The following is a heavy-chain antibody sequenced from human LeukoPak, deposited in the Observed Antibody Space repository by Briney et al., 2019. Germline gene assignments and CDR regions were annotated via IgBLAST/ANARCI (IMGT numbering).Heavy chain of an antibody. V-gene: IGHV3-15*01. CDR1: GFTFSSYA. Sequence: GGSLRLSCAASGFTFSSYAMIWVRQASGKGLEWGGRIKSKTDGGITDYAAPVKGRFTISRDESNNTLYLQMNSLKTEDTAVYYCTTDRAGYDYVWGSYIDWGQGTLVTVSS. J-gene: IGHJ4*02. D-gene: IGHD3-16*01. CDR2: IKSKTDGGIT. CDR3: TTDRAGYDYVWGSYID.